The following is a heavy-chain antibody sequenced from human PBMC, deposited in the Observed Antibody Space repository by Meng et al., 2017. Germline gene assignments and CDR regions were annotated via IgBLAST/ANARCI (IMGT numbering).Heavy chain of an antibody. D-gene: IGHD6-19*01. J-gene: IGHJ4*02. Sequence: QVQLVESGGGVVQPGRSLRSSCAASGFTFSSYAMHWVRQAPGKGLEWVAVISYDGSNKYYADSVKGRFTISRDNSKNTLYLQMNSLRAEDTAVYYCARGPQTSIAVDYWGQGTLVTVSS. V-gene: IGHV3-30*01. CDR3: ARGPQTSIAVDY. CDR2: ISYDGSNK. CDR1: GFTFSSYA.